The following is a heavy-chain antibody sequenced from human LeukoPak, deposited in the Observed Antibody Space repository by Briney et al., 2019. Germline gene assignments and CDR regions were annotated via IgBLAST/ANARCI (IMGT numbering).Heavy chain of an antibody. D-gene: IGHD4-11*01. CDR3: ARDSSGYSSSWYFDL. Sequence: SETLSLTCIVSGGSINRGGHYWSWIRQTPGKGLEWIGYVHYSGTTSYNPSLKSRVTISADMSKNQFSLKLSSVTAADTAVYYCARDSSGYSSSWYFDLWGRGTLVTVSS. V-gene: IGHV4-61*08. CDR2: VHYSGTT. CDR1: GGSINRGGHY. J-gene: IGHJ2*01.